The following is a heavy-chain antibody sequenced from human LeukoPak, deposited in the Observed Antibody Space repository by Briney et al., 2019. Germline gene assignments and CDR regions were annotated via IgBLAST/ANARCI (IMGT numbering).Heavy chain of an antibody. CDR3: AKDSTIRYFYWLLIVY. D-gene: IGHD3-9*01. CDR2: IIGSGGST. V-gene: IGHV3-23*01. J-gene: IGHJ4*02. CDR1: GFTFSSYA. Sequence: GGSLRLSCAASGFTFSSYAMSWVRQAPGKGLEWFSSIIGSGGSTYYADPVKGWFTISRDNSKNTLHLQMNSLRAEDTAVYYCAKDSTIRYFYWLLIVYWGQGTLVTVSS.